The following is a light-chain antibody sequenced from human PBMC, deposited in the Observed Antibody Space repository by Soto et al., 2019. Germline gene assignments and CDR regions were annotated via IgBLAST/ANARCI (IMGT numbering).Light chain of an antibody. CDR2: DAA. J-gene: IGKJ2*01. CDR1: QSINSW. CDR3: QQRHTYPYT. Sequence: DIQMTQSPSTLSASVGDRVTITCRASQSINSWLAWYQQKPGKAPKLLIYDAASLESGVPSRFSGSESGTEFTLTISSLQPDEFATYYCQQRHTYPYTFGQGTKLEIK. V-gene: IGKV1-5*01.